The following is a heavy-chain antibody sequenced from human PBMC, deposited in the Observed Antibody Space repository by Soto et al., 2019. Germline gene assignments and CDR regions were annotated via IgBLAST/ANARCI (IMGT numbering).Heavy chain of an antibody. CDR1: GFTFSYHY. Sequence: GGSLRLSCAASGFTFSYHYMSWVRRAPGKGLEWVSYISSSGGALYYADSVKGRFTISRDNAKNSLYLQMDGLRVDDTGVYYCALTRRSSLLEVAGPGFEYWGQGTLVTVSS. CDR2: ISSSGGAL. D-gene: IGHD6-19*01. V-gene: IGHV3-11*04. CDR3: ALTRRSSLLEVAGPGFEY. J-gene: IGHJ4*02.